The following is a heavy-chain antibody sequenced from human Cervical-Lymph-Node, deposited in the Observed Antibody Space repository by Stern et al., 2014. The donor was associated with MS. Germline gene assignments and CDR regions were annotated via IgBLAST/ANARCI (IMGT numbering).Heavy chain of an antibody. CDR1: GYTFTGYY. Sequence: VQLVESGAEVKKPGASVKVSCKASGYTFTGYYMHWVRQAPGQGLEWMGWINPNSGGTNYAQKFQGWVTMTRDTSISTAYMDLSRLRSDDTAVYYCARAHSSSWYNWFDPWGQGTLVTVSS. V-gene: IGHV1-2*04. D-gene: IGHD6-13*01. J-gene: IGHJ5*02. CDR2: INPNSGGT. CDR3: ARAHSSSWYNWFDP.